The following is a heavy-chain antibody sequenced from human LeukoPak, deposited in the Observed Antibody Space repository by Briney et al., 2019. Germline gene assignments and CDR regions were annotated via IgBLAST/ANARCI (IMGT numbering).Heavy chain of an antibody. CDR3: AKEGDYYGSGSYRDGFDI. V-gene: IGHV3-21*01. J-gene: IGHJ3*02. D-gene: IGHD3-10*01. CDR1: GFTFSSYS. CDR2: ITSSSTYI. Sequence: GGSLRLSCAASGFTFSSYSMNWVRQAPGKGLEWVSSITSSSTYIYYADSVKGRFTISRDSFKNTLYLQMNSLRPEDTAVYYCAKEGDYYGSGSYRDGFDIWGQGTRATVSS.